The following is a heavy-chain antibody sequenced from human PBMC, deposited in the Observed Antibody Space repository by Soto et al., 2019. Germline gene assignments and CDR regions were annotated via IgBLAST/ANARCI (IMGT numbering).Heavy chain of an antibody. Sequence: HVRLQESGPGLVTPSQTLSLTCTVSGGSLSSRGYYWGWIRQHPVKGLEWIGYIYYSGSTYYNPSLRSRVTMSVDTSKNQFSLKLRSVTAADTAVYYCARDLGGLSSSSGSYNGLDVWGQGTTVTVSS. V-gene: IGHV4-31*03. CDR3: ARDLGGLSSSSGSYNGLDV. D-gene: IGHD3-10*01. CDR2: IYYSGST. CDR1: GGSLSSRGYY. J-gene: IGHJ6*02.